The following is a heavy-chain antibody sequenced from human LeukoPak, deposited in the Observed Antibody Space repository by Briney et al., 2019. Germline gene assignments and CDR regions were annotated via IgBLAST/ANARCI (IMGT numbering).Heavy chain of an antibody. Sequence: GGSLRLSCAASGFTLSSSWMMSWVRQAPGKGLEWVANIKQDGSEKFYVGSVKGRFTISRDNAKNSLHLQMNSLRDEDTAMYYCAGPLGNDWFDLWGQGTLVAVSS. CDR1: GFTLSSSW. V-gene: IGHV3-7*01. D-gene: IGHD1-1*01. CDR3: AGPLGNDWFDL. CDR2: IKQDGSEK. J-gene: IGHJ5*02.